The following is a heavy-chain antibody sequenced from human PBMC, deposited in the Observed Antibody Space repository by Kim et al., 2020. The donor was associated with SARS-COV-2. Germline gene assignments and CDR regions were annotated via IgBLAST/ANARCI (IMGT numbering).Heavy chain of an antibody. CDR3: ARDLRSDWFDP. Sequence: YYADSVKGRFTISRDNAKNSLYLQMNSLRAEDTAVYYCARDLRSDWFDPWGQGTLVTVSS. J-gene: IGHJ5*02. V-gene: IGHV3-21*01.